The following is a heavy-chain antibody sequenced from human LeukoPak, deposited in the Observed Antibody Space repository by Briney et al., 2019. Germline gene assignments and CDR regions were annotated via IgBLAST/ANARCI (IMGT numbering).Heavy chain of an antibody. CDR2: IYYSGST. CDR3: ARELTGSMVRGVIIYSTHWLDP. V-gene: IGHV4-61*01. J-gene: IGHJ5*02. D-gene: IGHD3-10*01. CDR1: GVSISSTSNY. Sequence: SETLSLTCTVSGVSISSTSNYWTWIRQAPGKGLEWIGYIYYSGSTNYNPSLKSRVTISVDTSKNQFSLKLSSVTAADTAVYYCARELTGSMVRGVIIYSTHWLDPWGQGTLVTVSS.